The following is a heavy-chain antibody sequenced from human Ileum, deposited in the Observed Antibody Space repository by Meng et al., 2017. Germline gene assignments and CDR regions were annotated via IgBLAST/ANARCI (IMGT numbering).Heavy chain of an antibody. CDR3: ARGVVSGSHYNTY. CDR1: GASISSSIW. CDR2: IHHSGTT. V-gene: IGHV4-4*02. Sequence: QVQLQESGPGLVKPSGTLSLTCAVSGASISSSIWWSWVRQPPEKGLEWISEIHHSGTTNYSPSLKSRLTISVDKSKNQFSLKLQSVTAADTAVYFCARGVVSGSHYNTYWGQGILVTVSS. J-gene: IGHJ4*02. D-gene: IGHD3-10*01.